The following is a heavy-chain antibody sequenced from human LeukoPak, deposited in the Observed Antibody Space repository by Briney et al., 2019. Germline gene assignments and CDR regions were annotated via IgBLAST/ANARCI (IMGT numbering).Heavy chain of an antibody. CDR2: TLYRSKWYN. V-gene: IGHV6-1*01. D-gene: IGHD6-19*01. J-gene: IGHJ4*02. CDR1: GDIVSSNTAA. Sequence: SQTLSLTCAISGDIVSSNTAAWNWIRQSPSRGLEWLGRTLYRSKWYNDYAVSVKSRITINPDTSKNQSSLQLNFVTPEDTAVYYCAREVAGTYAFDYWGQGTLVTVSS. CDR3: AREVAGTYAFDY.